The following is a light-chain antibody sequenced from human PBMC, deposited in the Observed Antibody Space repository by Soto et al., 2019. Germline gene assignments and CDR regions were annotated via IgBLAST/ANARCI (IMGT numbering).Light chain of an antibody. Sequence: SVLTQPGSLSVSPGQSVTISFTGTGNDVGAYNYVSWYQQHPGRPPKLMIYDVARWPSGVPDRSSGSKSGNTASLTISGLQAEDEADYFCCSYAGGYTYLFGTGTKVTVL. J-gene: IGLJ1*01. V-gene: IGLV2-11*01. CDR2: DVA. CDR3: CSYAGGYTYL. CDR1: GNDVGAYNY.